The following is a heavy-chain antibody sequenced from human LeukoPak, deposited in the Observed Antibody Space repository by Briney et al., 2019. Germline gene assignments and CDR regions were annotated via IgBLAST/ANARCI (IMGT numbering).Heavy chain of an antibody. Sequence: ASVKVSCKASGYTFTSYNINWVRQATGQGLEWMGWMNPNSGNTGYAQKFQGRVTMTTDTPTSTAYMELRSLRSDDTAVYYCARDGLSYGDTLGWGQGTLVTVSS. V-gene: IGHV1-8*01. CDR2: MNPNSGNT. CDR1: GYTFTSYN. J-gene: IGHJ4*02. CDR3: ARDGLSYGDTLG. D-gene: IGHD3-16*01.